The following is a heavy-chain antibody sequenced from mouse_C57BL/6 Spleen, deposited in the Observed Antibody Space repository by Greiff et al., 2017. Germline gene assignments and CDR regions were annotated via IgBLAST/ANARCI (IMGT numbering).Heavy chain of an antibody. Sequence: EVQLQQSGPELVKPGASVKIPCKASGYTFTDYNMDWVKQSHGKSLEWIGDINPNNGGTIYNQKFKGKATLTVDKSSSTAYMELRSLTSEDTAVYYCARGGIFIGFAYWGQGTLVTVSA. CDR1: GYTFTDYN. D-gene: IGHD1-1*01. J-gene: IGHJ3*01. CDR3: ARGGIFIGFAY. CDR2: INPNNGGT. V-gene: IGHV1-18*01.